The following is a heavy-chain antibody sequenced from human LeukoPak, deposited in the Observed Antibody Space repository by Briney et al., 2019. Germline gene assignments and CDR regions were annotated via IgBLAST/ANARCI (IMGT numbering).Heavy chain of an antibody. J-gene: IGHJ5*02. D-gene: IGHD3-3*01. CDR2: IYYSGST. CDR1: GGSISSSSYS. CDR3: ATQDFWSGYYTGMRHNWFDP. Sequence: PSETLSLTCTVSGGSISSSSYSWGWIRQPPGKGLEWIGSIYYSGSTYYNPSLKSRVTISVDTSKNQFSLKLSSVTAADTAVYYCATQDFWSGYYTGMRHNWFDPWGQGTLVTVSS. V-gene: IGHV4-39*01.